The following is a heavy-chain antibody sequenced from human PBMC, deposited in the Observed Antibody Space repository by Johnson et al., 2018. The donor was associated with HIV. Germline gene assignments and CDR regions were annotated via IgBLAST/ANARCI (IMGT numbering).Heavy chain of an antibody. CDR2: IWYDGSNK. D-gene: IGHD6-13*01. CDR3: AKDSSSWYGGAFDI. Sequence: QVQLVESGGGVVQPGRSLRLSCAASGFTFSSYGMHWVRQAPGKGLEWVAVIWYDGSNKYYADSVKGRFTISRDNSKNKLYLQMNGLRAEDTAVYYCAKDSSSWYGGAFDIWGQGTMVTVSS. J-gene: IGHJ3*02. CDR1: GFTFSSYG. V-gene: IGHV3-33*06.